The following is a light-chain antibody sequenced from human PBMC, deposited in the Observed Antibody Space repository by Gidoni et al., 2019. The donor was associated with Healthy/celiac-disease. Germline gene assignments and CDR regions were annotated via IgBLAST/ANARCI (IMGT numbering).Light chain of an antibody. CDR3: QKYYSTPHT. V-gene: IGKV4-1*01. Sequence: DIVMTQSPDSRAVSLGERATINCKSSQSVLYSSNNKNYLAWYQQKPGQPPKLLIYWASTRESGVPDRFSGSGSGTDFTLTISSLQAEDVAVYYCQKYYSTPHTFGQGTKLEIK. CDR1: QSVLYSSNNKNY. J-gene: IGKJ2*01. CDR2: WAS.